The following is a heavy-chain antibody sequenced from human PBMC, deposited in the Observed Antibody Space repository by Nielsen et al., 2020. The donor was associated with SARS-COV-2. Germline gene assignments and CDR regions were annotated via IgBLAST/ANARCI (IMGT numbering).Heavy chain of an antibody. CDR2: IYSGGST. J-gene: IGHJ2*01. Sequence: GESLKISCAASGFTVSSNYMSWVRQAPGKGLEWVSVIYSGGSTYYADSVKGRFTISRDNAKNSLYLQMNSLRAEDTALYYCAKAFFDRNWYFDLWGHGTLVTVSS. CDR3: AKAFFDRNWYFDL. V-gene: IGHV3-53*05. CDR1: GFTVSSNY.